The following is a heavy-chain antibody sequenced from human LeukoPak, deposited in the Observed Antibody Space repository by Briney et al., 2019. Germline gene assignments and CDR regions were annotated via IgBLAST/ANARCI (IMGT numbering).Heavy chain of an antibody. CDR3: ARGSYDSSDYEYFQH. CDR1: GYTFSDYY. Sequence: GASVTVSCKASGYTFSDYYIHWVRQAPGQGLEWMGWINPNSGGTNYAQNFQGRVTMTRDTSIITAYMELSSLRSDDTAVYFCARGSYDSSDYEYFQHWGQGTLVTVPS. J-gene: IGHJ1*01. CDR2: INPNSGGT. V-gene: IGHV1-2*02. D-gene: IGHD3-22*01.